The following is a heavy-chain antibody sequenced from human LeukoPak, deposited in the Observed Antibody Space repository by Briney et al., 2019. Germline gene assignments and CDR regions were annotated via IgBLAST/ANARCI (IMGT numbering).Heavy chain of an antibody. Sequence: SETLSLTCTFSGGSISSYHWSWIRQPSGKGLEWIAYIYDSGSTNYNPSLKSRVTISLDTSKSQLSLKLSSVTAADTAVYFCARQGNREYNYGNDGFDPGGQGTLVTVPS. CDR3: ARQGNREYNYGNDGFDP. D-gene: IGHD5-24*01. CDR1: GGSISSYH. J-gene: IGHJ5*02. CDR2: IYDSGST. V-gene: IGHV4-59*08.